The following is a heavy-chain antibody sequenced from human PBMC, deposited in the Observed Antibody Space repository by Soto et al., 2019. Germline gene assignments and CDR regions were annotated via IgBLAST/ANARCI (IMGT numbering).Heavy chain of an antibody. J-gene: IGHJ4*02. CDR2: IYSGGST. D-gene: IGHD5-12*01. Sequence: GGSLRLSCAASGFTVSSNYMSWVRQAPGKGLEWVSVIYSGGSTYYADSVKGRFTISRDNSKNTLYLQMNSLRAEDTAVYYCASSGDLIVATIDPPFFFDYWGQGTLVTVSS. CDR1: GFTVSSNY. CDR3: ASSGDLIVATIDPPFFFDY. V-gene: IGHV3-66*01.